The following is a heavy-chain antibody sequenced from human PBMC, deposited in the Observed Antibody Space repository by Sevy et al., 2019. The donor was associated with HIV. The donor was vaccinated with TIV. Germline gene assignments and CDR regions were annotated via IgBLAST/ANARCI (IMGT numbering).Heavy chain of an antibody. Sequence: GGSLRLSCTASGFDFPNAWMNWVRQVPGKGLEWVGHIKSITDGGAPDYAAPVKGRFTISRHDSKYTLYLQMNSLKVEDTAVYFCSTDDLISYWGRGTLVTVSS. CDR2: IKSITDGGAP. CDR3: STDDLISY. CDR1: GFDFPNAW. D-gene: IGHD3-3*02. V-gene: IGHV3-15*07. J-gene: IGHJ4*02.